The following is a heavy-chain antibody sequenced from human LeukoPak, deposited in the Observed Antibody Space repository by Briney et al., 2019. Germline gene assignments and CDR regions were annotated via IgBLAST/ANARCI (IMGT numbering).Heavy chain of an antibody. CDR3: ARSKTRSYWFDP. V-gene: IGHV4-59*08. Sequence: SETLSLTCTVSGGSIRSYYWSWIRQPPGKGLEWIGYIYYSGSTNYNPSLKSRVTISVDTSKNQFSLKLSSVTAADTAVYYCARSKTRSYWFDPWGQGTLVTVSS. CDR1: GGSIRSYY. CDR2: IYYSGST. J-gene: IGHJ5*02.